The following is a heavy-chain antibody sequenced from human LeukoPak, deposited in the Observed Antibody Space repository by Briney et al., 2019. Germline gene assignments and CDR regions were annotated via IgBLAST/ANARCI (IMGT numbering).Heavy chain of an antibody. V-gene: IGHV3-23*01. D-gene: IGHD3-22*01. CDR1: GFTFSSYA. Sequence: GGSLRLSCAASGFTFSSYAMSWVRQAPGKGLEWVSAISGSGGSTYYADSVKGRFTISRDNSKNTLYLQMNSLRAEDTAVYYCAKRETYYYDSRGYSYFDYWGQGTLVTVSS. CDR3: AKRETYYYDSRGYSYFDY. CDR2: ISGSGGST. J-gene: IGHJ4*02.